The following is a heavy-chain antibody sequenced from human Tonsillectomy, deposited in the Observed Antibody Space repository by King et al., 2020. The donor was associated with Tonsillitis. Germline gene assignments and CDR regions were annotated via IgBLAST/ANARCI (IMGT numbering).Heavy chain of an antibody. CDR3: ANLPVDSFDI. CDR2: ISHDGTKK. J-gene: IGHJ3*02. V-gene: IGHV3-33*05. Sequence: QLVQSGGGVVQPGRSLRLSCAASGFTFNHDGMHWVRQAPGKGLECVATISHDGTKKYYADSVQGRFTISRDNSKNTLYLQMSGLRGEETAVYYCANLPVDSFDIWGQGTTGTVSS. CDR1: GFTFNHDG.